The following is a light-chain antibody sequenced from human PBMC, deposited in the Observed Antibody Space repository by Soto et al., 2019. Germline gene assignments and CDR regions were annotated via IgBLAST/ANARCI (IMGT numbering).Light chain of an antibody. V-gene: IGKV1-39*01. J-gene: IGKJ2*01. CDR2: ATS. Sequence: DIQMTQSPSSLSASVGDRVTITCRASQSIGTHLNWYQHKPGKAPKLLIYATSILQSGVPSRFSGSGSGTDFTLTISSLQPDDFSTYFCQQFSSSPPYTFGQGTKVEIK. CDR1: QSIGTH. CDR3: QQFSSSPPYT.